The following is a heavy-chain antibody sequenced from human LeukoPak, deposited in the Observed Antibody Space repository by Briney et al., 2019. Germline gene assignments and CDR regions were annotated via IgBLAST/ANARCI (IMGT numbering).Heavy chain of an antibody. J-gene: IGHJ4*02. Sequence: SETLSLTCAVYGGSFSGYYWNWIRQPPGKGLEWIGEINHSGSTNYNPSLKSRVTISVDTSKNQFSLKLSSVTAADTAVYYCARGWYYYDSSGPVDYWGQGTLVTVSS. D-gene: IGHD3-22*01. V-gene: IGHV4-34*01. CDR1: GGSFSGYY. CDR2: INHSGST. CDR3: ARGWYYYDSSGPVDY.